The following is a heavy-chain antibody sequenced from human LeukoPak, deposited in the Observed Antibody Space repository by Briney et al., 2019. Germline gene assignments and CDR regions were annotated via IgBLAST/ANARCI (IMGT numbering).Heavy chain of an antibody. D-gene: IGHD6-13*01. Sequence: PSETLSLTCAVYGGSISSYYWSWIRQPPGKGLEWIGYIYYSGSTNYNPSLKSRVTISVDTSKNQFSLKLSSVTAADTAVYYCVGAAAGSTVDYWGQGTLVTVSS. CDR2: IYYSGST. CDR3: VGAAAGSTVDY. V-gene: IGHV4-59*01. CDR1: GGSISSYY. J-gene: IGHJ4*02.